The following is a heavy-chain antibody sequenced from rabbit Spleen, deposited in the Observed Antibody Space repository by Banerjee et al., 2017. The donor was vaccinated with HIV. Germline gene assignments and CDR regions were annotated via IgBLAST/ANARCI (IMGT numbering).Heavy chain of an antibody. D-gene: IGHD8-1*01. CDR2: IYGGRSGST. V-gene: IGHV1S40*01. J-gene: IGHJ6*01. Sequence: QSLEESGGGLVKPEGSLTLTCKTSGFDLNNYNYICWVRQAPGKGLEWIACIYGGRSGSTYYASWAKGRFTISKTSSTTVTLQMTSLTVADTATYFCARNLENYAGSSYLDLWGQGTLVTVS. CDR1: GFDLNNYNY. CDR3: ARNLENYAGSSYLDL.